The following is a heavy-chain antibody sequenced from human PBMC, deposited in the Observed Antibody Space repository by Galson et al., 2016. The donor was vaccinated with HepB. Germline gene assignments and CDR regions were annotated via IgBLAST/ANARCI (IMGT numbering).Heavy chain of an antibody. CDR3: ARDRGPNRDWPDY. V-gene: IGHV3-33*01. CDR2: ICYDGSDK. CDR1: GFTFSSYA. J-gene: IGHJ4*02. Sequence: SLRLSCAASGFTFSSYAMNWVRQAPGKGLEWVSSICYDGSDKYYADSVKGRFTISRDNSKNTLYMQMNSLRAKDTAVYYCARDRGPNRDWPDYWGQGTPVTVSS. D-gene: IGHD3-9*01.